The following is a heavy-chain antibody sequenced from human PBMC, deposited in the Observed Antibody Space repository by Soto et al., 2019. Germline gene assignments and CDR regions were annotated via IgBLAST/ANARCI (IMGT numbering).Heavy chain of an antibody. CDR1: GYTFNDYH. CDR2: INPNSGDT. V-gene: IGHV1-2*02. D-gene: IGHD1-1*01. Sequence: SVKVSCKTSGYTFNDYHLHWVRQAPGQGLEWMGSINPNSGDTDYAQRFQGRVTLTRDTSIKTVYMELSILRSDDTAVYYCARRRLSTGTDYFDHWGQGTLVTVSS. J-gene: IGHJ4*02. CDR3: ARRRLSTGTDYFDH.